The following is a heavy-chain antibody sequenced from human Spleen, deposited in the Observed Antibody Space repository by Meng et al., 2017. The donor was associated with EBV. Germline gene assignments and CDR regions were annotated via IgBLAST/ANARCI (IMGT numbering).Heavy chain of an antibody. J-gene: IGHJ5*02. D-gene: IGHD3-10*01. Sequence: VLAQVSGPGLGGSWGTRPYTVTVSGGPISSDNWWIWVRQPPGKGLEWIGEIWHSGTNYSPSLKSRVTISVDKSKNQFSLNLGFMTAADTAVYYCARDLRPWLGGFDAWGPGTLVTVSS. CDR3: ARDLRPWLGGFDA. V-gene: IGHV4-4*02. CDR1: GGPISSDNW. CDR2: IWHSGT.